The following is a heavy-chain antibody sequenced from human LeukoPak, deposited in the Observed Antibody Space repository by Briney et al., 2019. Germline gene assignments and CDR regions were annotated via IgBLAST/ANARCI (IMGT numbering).Heavy chain of an antibody. CDR3: ARDQSAGAQNWFDP. V-gene: IGHV3-21*01. J-gene: IGHJ5*02. Sequence: GGSLRLSCAASGFTFSSYSMNWVRQAPGKGLEWVSSISSSSSYIYYADSVKGRFTISRDNAKNSLYLQMNSPRAEDTAVYYCARDQSAGAQNWFDPWGQGTLVTVSS. CDR2: ISSSSSYI. D-gene: IGHD1-26*01. CDR1: GFTFSSYS.